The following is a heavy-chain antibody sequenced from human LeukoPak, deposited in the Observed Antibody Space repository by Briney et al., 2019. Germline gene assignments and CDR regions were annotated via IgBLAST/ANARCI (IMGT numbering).Heavy chain of an antibody. CDR3: ARHLTDYYDSSGYYYGLDY. V-gene: IGHV4-38-2*01. Sequence: SETLSLTCAVSGYSISSGYYWGWIRQPPGKGLEWIGSIYHSGSTYYNPSLKSRVTISVDTSKNQFSLKLSSVTAADTPVYYCARHLTDYYDSSGYYYGLDYWGQGTLVTVSS. CDR1: GYSISSGYY. J-gene: IGHJ4*02. D-gene: IGHD3-22*01. CDR2: IYHSGST.